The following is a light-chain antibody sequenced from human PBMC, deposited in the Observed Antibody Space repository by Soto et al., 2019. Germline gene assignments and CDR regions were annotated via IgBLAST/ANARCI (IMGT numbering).Light chain of an antibody. CDR3: QSSDSSLSGWGI. V-gene: IGLV1-40*01. CDR2: GDN. Sequence: QLVLTQPPSVSGAPGQRVTISCNGSSSNIGAGYDVHWYQQLPGTAPKLLIYGDNNRPSGVPDRFSGSKSGTSASLAITGLQAEDEADYYCQSSDSSLSGWGIFGGGTKLTVL. J-gene: IGLJ2*01. CDR1: SSNIGAGYD.